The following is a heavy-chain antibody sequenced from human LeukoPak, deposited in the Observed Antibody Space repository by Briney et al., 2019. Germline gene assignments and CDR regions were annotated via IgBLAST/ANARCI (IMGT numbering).Heavy chain of an antibody. CDR1: GFSISSGYY. J-gene: IGHJ6*04. Sequence: SETLSLTCAVSGFSISSGYYWGWIRQPPGKGLEWIGSMSRNRGTYYNSSLKGRVTISMDTSKNQFSLRLSSVTAADTAVYYCAGYYASGVSAYDYFGMDVWGKGTTVTVSS. CDR2: MSRNRGT. CDR3: AGYYASGVSAYDYFGMDV. D-gene: IGHD3-10*01. V-gene: IGHV4-38-2*01.